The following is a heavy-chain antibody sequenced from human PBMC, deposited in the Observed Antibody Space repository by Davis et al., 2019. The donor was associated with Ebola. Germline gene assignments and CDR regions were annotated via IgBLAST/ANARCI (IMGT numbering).Heavy chain of an antibody. CDR2: ISGSGGST. D-gene: IGHD3-16*02. J-gene: IGHJ5*02. CDR1: VITFSSYA. CDR3: ARSSLYYDYVWGSYHDWFDP. V-gene: IGHV3-23*01. Sequence: GGSLRLSCTDSVITFSSYAMTWVRQAPGKGLEWVSAISGSGGSTYYADSVKGRFTISRDNSKKTLYLQMNSLRAEDTAVYYCARSSLYYDYVWGSYHDWFDPWGQGTLVTVSS.